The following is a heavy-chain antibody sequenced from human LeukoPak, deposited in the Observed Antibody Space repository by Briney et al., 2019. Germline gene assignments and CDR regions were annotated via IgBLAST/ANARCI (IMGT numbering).Heavy chain of an antibody. V-gene: IGHV4-59*08. CDR3: ARHGNYYDSSGYNYYFDY. Sequence: KPSETLSLTCTVSGVSISSYYWSWIRQPPGKGLEWIGNIYYSGSTKYNPSLKSRVTISVDTSKNHFSLKLSSVTAAGTAVYYCARHGNYYDSSGYNYYFDYWGQGTLGTVSS. D-gene: IGHD3-22*01. J-gene: IGHJ4*02. CDR1: GVSISSYY. CDR2: IYYSGST.